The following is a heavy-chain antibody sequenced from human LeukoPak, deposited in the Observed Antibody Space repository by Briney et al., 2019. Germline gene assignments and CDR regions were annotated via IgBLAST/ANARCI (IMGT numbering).Heavy chain of an antibody. V-gene: IGHV3-21*01. CDR2: ISSSSSYI. CDR1: GFTFSSHS. Sequence: GGSLRLSCAASGFTFSSHSMNWVRQAPGKGLEWVSSISSSSSYIYYADSVKGRFTISRDNAKNSLYLQMNSLRVEDTAVYYCARVDVVVVAATNYYYMDVWGKGTTVTVSS. D-gene: IGHD2-15*01. J-gene: IGHJ6*03. CDR3: ARVDVVVVAATNYYYMDV.